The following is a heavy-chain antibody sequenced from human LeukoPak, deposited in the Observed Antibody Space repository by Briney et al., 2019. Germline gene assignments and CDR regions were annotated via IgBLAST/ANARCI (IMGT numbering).Heavy chain of an antibody. J-gene: IGHJ4*02. Sequence: GGSLRLSCAASGFTFSSYSMNWVRQAPGKGLEWVSAISGSGGSTYYADSVKGRFTISRDNSKNTLYLQMNSLRAEDTAVYYCAKDHIAVAGRGFFGYWGQGTLVTVSS. CDR2: ISGSGGST. V-gene: IGHV3-23*01. D-gene: IGHD6-19*01. CDR3: AKDHIAVAGRGFFGY. CDR1: GFTFSSYS.